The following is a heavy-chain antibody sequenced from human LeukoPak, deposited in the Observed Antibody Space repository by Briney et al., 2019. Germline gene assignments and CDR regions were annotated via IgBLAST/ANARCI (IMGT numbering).Heavy chain of an antibody. J-gene: IGHJ4*02. CDR3: ARDRRCSSTSCYYYDY. Sequence: GGSLRLSCAASGFTFSSYWMTWVRQAPGKGLEWVANIKQDGSEKYYVDSVKGRFTISRDNAKNSLYLQMNSLRAEDTAVYYCARDRRCSSTSCYYYDYWGQGTLVTVSS. CDR1: GFTFSSYW. CDR2: IKQDGSEK. V-gene: IGHV3-7*04. D-gene: IGHD2-2*01.